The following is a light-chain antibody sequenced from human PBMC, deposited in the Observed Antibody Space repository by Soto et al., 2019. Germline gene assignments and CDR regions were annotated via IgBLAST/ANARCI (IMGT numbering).Light chain of an antibody. CDR1: NIGTYN. V-gene: IGLV3-9*01. CDR2: RDS. CDR3: QMWDNNTPF. Sequence: SYELTQPLSVSVALGQTAIITCGGKNIGTYNVHWYQQKPGQAPVLVIYRDSNRPSGIPARFSGSNSGNTATLTISRAQAGDDADYYCQMWDNNTPFFGGGTKVTVL. J-gene: IGLJ2*01.